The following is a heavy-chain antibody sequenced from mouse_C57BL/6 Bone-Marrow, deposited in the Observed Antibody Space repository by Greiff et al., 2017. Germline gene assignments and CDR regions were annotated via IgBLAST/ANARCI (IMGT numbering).Heavy chain of an antibody. Sequence: QVQLKQSGPELVKPGASVKLSCKASGYNFTSYDINWVKQRPGQGLEWIGWIYPRDGSTKYNEQFKGKATLTVDTSSSTAYMELHSLTSEDSAVYFCAREGGYDGFAYWCQGTLVTVSA. D-gene: IGHD2-2*01. J-gene: IGHJ3*01. V-gene: IGHV1-85*01. CDR3: AREGGYDGFAY. CDR1: GYNFTSYD. CDR2: IYPRDGST.